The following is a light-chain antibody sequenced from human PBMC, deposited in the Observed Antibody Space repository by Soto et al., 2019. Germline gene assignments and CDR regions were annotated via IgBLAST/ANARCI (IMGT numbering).Light chain of an antibody. Sequence: QAVVTQPPSVSGAPGQRVTISCTGSSSNIGAGFDVQWYQQLPGAAPKLLMYGNRYRPAGVPDRFSGSKSGTSASLAITGLQAEDEADYYCQAYDSSLGGSVVFGGGTKVTVL. J-gene: IGLJ2*01. CDR2: GNR. V-gene: IGLV1-40*01. CDR3: QAYDSSLGGSVV. CDR1: SSNIGAGFD.